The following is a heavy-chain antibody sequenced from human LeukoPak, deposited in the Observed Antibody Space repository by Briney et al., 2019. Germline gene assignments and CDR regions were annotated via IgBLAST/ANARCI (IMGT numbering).Heavy chain of an antibody. CDR2: IYPGDSDT. J-gene: IGHJ6*03. CDR3: ARQALSYYYGSGRVIYYYYYYMDV. V-gene: IGHV5-51*01. Sequence: GESLKISCKGSGYNFTKSWIGWVRRMPGKGLEWMGIIYPGDSDTRYSPSLQGQVTISADKSISTAYLQWSSLKASDTAIYYCARQALSYYYGSGRVIYYYYYYMDVWGKGTTVTVSS. D-gene: IGHD3-10*01. CDR1: GYNFTKSW.